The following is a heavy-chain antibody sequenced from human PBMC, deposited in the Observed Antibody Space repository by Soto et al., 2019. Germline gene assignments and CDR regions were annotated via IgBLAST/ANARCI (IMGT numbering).Heavy chain of an antibody. CDR1: GGTISSYY. Sequence: SETLSLTCTVSGGTISSYYWSWIRQPPGKGLEWIGYIYYSESTNYNPSLKSRVTISVDTSKNQFSLKLSSVTAADTAVYYCARDGISGNDYWGQGTLVTVSS. D-gene: IGHD1-26*01. CDR2: IYYSEST. V-gene: IGHV4-59*01. J-gene: IGHJ4*02. CDR3: ARDGISGNDY.